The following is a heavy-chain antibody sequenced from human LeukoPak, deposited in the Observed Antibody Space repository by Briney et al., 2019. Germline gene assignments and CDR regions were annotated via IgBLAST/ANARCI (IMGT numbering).Heavy chain of an antibody. CDR2: IGTTGDT. D-gene: IGHD3-22*01. V-gene: IGHV3-13*04. CDR3: ARGLYYYDSSGYYGDTFDI. J-gene: IGHJ3*02. Sequence: GGSLRLSCAASGFTFSSYDMHWVRQATGKGLECVSGIGTTGDTYYPGSVKGRFTISRENAKNSSYLQMNSLRAGDTAVYYCARGLYYYDSSGYYGDTFDIWGQGTMVTVSS. CDR1: GFTFSSYD.